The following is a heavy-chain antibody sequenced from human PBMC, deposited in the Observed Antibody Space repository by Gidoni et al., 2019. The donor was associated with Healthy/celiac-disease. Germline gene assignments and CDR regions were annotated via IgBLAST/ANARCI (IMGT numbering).Heavy chain of an antibody. Sequence: QVQLQESGPGLVKPSQTLSLTCTVSGGSISSGDYYWSWIRQPPGKGLEWIGYIYYSGSTYYNPSLKSRVTISVDTSKNQFSLKLSSVTAADTAVYYCARAPSYCSGGSCYWFDPWGQGTLVTVSS. V-gene: IGHV4-30-4*01. CDR1: GGSISSGDYY. J-gene: IGHJ5*02. CDR3: ARAPSYCSGGSCYWFDP. D-gene: IGHD2-15*01. CDR2: IYYSGST.